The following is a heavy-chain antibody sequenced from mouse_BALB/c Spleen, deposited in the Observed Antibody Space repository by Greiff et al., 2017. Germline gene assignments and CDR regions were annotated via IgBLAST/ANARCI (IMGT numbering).Heavy chain of an antibody. J-gene: IGHJ3*01. Sequence: VQLQQSGAELVKPGASVKLSCTASGFNFKDSYMHWVKQRPEQGLEWIGRIDPANGNTKYDPKFQGKATITADTSSNTAYLQLSSLTSEDTAVYYCARYWDGFDYWGQGTLVTVSA. CDR2: IDPANGNT. CDR3: ARYWDGFDY. D-gene: IGHD4-1*01. CDR1: GFNFKDSY. V-gene: IGHV14-3*02.